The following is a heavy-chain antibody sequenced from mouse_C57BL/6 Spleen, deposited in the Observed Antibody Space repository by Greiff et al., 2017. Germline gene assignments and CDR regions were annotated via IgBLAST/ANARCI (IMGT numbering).Heavy chain of an antibody. Sequence: EVQLQQSGPGLAKPSQTLSLTCSVTGYSITSDYWNWIRKFPGNKLEYMGYISYSGSTYYNPSLKSRISITRDTSKNQYYLQLNSVTTEDTATYYCARYRYYDYDRTWWYFDVWGTGTTVTVSS. D-gene: IGHD2-4*01. CDR1: GYSITSDY. V-gene: IGHV3-8*01. J-gene: IGHJ1*03. CDR2: ISYSGST. CDR3: ARYRYYDYDRTWWYFDV.